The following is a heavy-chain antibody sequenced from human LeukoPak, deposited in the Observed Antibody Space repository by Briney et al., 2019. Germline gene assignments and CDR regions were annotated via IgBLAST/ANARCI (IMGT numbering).Heavy chain of an antibody. CDR2: IYYNGST. CDR1: GGSISSGGYY. D-gene: IGHD6-13*01. CDR3: ARGKGIAAAGTRWFDP. V-gene: IGHV4-31*03. Sequence: SQTLSLTCTVSGGSISSGGYYWSWIRQHPGKGLEWIGYIYYNGSTYYNPSLKSRVTISVDTSKNQFSLKLSSVTAADTAVYYCARGKGIAAAGTRWFDPWGQGTLVTVSS. J-gene: IGHJ5*02.